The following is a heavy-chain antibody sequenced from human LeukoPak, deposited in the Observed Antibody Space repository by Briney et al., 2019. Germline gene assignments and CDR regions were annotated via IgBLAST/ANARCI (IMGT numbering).Heavy chain of an antibody. J-gene: IGHJ6*03. CDR3: AREIVVVPAAQTDYYYYYMDV. D-gene: IGHD2-2*01. Sequence: SETLSLTCTVSGGSISSGGYYWSWIRQHPGKGLEWIGYIYYSGSTYYNPSLKSRVTISVDTYKNQFSLKLSSVTAADTAVYYCAREIVVVPAAQTDYYYYYMDVWGKGTTVTVSS. CDR1: GGSISSGGYY. CDR2: IYYSGST. V-gene: IGHV4-31*03.